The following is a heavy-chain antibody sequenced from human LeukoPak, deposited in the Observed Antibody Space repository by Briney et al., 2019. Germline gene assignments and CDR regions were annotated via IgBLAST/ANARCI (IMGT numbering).Heavy chain of an antibody. V-gene: IGHV4-34*01. CDR2: INHSGST. CDR3: ARGHHIVVVVAAKFDP. Sequence: SETLSLTCAVYGGSFRGLYWRWLPQPPGKGLEGSGEINHSGSTNYNPSLKSRVTISVDTSKNQFSLKLSSVTAADTAVYYCARGHHIVVVVAAKFDPWGQGTLVTVSS. CDR1: GGSFRGLY. J-gene: IGHJ5*02. D-gene: IGHD2-15*01.